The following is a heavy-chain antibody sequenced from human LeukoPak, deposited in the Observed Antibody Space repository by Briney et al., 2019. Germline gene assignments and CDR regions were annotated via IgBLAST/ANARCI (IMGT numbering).Heavy chain of an antibody. D-gene: IGHD6-13*01. CDR1: GFTFSSYA. CDR3: AGYSSSKTAFDI. CDR2: ISYDGSNK. V-gene: IGHV3-30-3*01. Sequence: GGSLRLSCAASGFTFSSYAMHWVRQAPGKGLEWVAVISYDGSNKYYADSVKGRSTISRDNSKNTLYLQMNSLRAEDTAVYYCAGYSSSKTAFDIWGQGTMVTVSS. J-gene: IGHJ3*02.